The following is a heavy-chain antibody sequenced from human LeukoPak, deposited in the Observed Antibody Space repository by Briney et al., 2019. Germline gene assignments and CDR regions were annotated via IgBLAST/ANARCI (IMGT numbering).Heavy chain of an antibody. D-gene: IGHD6-13*01. V-gene: IGHV3-30*18. CDR3: AKDIRYSSSWTPQQDYGMDV. CDR1: GFTFSSYG. Sequence: GGSLRLSCATSGFTFSSYGMHWVRQAPGKGLEWVAVISYDGSNKYYADSVKGRFTISRDNSKNTLYLQMNSLRAEDTAVYYCAKDIRYSSSWTPQQDYGMDVWGQGTTVTVSS. CDR2: ISYDGSNK. J-gene: IGHJ6*02.